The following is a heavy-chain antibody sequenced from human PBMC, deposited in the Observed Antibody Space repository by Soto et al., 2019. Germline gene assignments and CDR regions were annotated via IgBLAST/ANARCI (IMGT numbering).Heavy chain of an antibody. CDR3: ARDLEKMVRGVMGWFDY. J-gene: IGHJ4*02. V-gene: IGHV3-33*01. CDR2: IWYDGSNK. CDR1: GFTFSSYG. Sequence: GGSLRLSCAASGFTFSSYGMHWVRQAPGKGLEWVAVIWYDGSNKYYADSVKGRFTISRDNSKNTLYLQMNSLRAEDTAVYYCARDLEKMVRGVMGWFDYWGQGTLVTVSS. D-gene: IGHD3-10*01.